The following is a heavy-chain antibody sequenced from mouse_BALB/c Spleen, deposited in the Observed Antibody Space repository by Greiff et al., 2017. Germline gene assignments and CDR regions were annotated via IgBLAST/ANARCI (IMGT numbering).Heavy chain of an antibody. D-gene: IGHD2-14*01. CDR2: IDPETGGT. J-gene: IGHJ4*01. CDR3: TRGCYRNGVGYYDAMDY. Sequence: QVQLQQSGAELVRPGASVTLSCKASGYTFTDYEMHWVKQTPVHGLEWIGAIDPETGGTAYNQKFKGKATLTADKSSSTAYMELRSLTSEDSAVYYCTRGCYRNGVGYYDAMDYWGQGTSVTVSS. V-gene: IGHV1-15*01. CDR1: GYTFTDYE.